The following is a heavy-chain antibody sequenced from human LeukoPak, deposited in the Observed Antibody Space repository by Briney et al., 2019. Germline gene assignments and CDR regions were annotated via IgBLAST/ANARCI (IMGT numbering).Heavy chain of an antibody. Sequence: GGSLRLSCAASGFTFSSYSMNWVRQAPGKGLEWVSSISSSSSYIYYADSVKGRFTISRDNAKNSLYLQVNSLRAEDTAVYYCARARVNNWNDFDYWGQGTLVTVSS. D-gene: IGHD1-1*01. V-gene: IGHV3-21*01. CDR3: ARARVNNWNDFDY. J-gene: IGHJ4*02. CDR2: ISSSSSYI. CDR1: GFTFSSYS.